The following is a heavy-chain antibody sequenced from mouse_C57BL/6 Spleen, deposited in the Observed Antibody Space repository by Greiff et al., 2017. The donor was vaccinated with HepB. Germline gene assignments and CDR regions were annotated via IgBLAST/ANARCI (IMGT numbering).Heavy chain of an antibody. CDR3: TRANPISRFFDY. V-gene: IGHV5-9-1*02. Sequence: EVQVVESGEGLVKPGGSLKLSCAASGFTFSSYAMSWVRQTPEKRLEWVAYISSGGDYIYYADTVKGRFTISRDNARNTLYLQMSSLKSEDTAMYYCTRANPISRFFDYWGQGTTLTVSS. D-gene: IGHD6-1*01. CDR2: ISSGGDYI. J-gene: IGHJ2*01. CDR1: GFTFSSYA.